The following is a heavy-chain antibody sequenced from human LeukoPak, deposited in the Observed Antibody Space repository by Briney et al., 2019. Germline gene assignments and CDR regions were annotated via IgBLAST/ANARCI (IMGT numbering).Heavy chain of an antibody. J-gene: IGHJ4*02. V-gene: IGHV4-34*01. D-gene: IGHD1/OR15-1a*01. CDR3: AKVRANRFASFDY. Sequence: PSETLSLTCAVYGGSFSGYHWSWIRQPPGKGLEWIGEINHGGSTSYNPSLKTRVIISVDTSKNQFSLKLSSVTAADTAVYYCAKVRANRFASFDYWGQGTLVTVSS. CDR1: GGSFSGYH. CDR2: INHGGST.